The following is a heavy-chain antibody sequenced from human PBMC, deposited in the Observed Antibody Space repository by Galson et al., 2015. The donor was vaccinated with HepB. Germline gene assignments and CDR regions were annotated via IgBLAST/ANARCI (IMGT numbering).Heavy chain of an antibody. V-gene: IGHV3-23*01. Sequence: SLRLSCAASGFTFSSYAMSWVRQAPGKGLEWVSAISGSGGNTYHADSVKGRFTISRDNSKNTLYLQMNSLRAEDTAAYYCARGIRKAADHYFDYWGQGTLVTVSS. CDR2: ISGSGGNT. CDR1: GFTFSSYA. CDR3: ARGIRKAADHYFDY. D-gene: IGHD6-25*01. J-gene: IGHJ4*02.